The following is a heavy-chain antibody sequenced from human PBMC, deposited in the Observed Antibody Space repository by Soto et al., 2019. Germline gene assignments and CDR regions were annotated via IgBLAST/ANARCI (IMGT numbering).Heavy chain of an antibody. CDR3: ASYCSGGSCPYAEYFQH. V-gene: IGHV1-69*06. Sequence: SVKVSCKASGGTFSSYAISWVRQAPGQGLEWMGGIIPIFGTANYAQKFQGRVTITADKSTSTAYMELSSLRSEDTAVYYCASYCSGGSCPYAEYFQHWGQGTLVTVSS. CDR1: GGTFSSYA. D-gene: IGHD2-15*01. J-gene: IGHJ1*01. CDR2: IIPIFGTA.